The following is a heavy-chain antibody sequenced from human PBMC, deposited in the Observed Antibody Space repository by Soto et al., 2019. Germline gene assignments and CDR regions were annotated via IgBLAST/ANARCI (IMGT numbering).Heavy chain of an antibody. Sequence: PGGSLRLSCAASGFPVANFAMSWVRQAAGNGLEWVSSFDRSGDIKSYAGSVKDRCSISRDTSRNTLFLLMNSLRADDSDIYYCTKASRAYEPTGLFIDSWGQGTLVTVSS. V-gene: IGHV3-23*01. CDR2: FDRSGDIK. J-gene: IGHJ4*02. CDR3: TKASRAYEPTGLFIDS. CDR1: GFPVANFA. D-gene: IGHD2-8*02.